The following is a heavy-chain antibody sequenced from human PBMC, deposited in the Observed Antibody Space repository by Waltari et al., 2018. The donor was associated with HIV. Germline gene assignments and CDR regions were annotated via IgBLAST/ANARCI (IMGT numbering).Heavy chain of an antibody. J-gene: IGHJ4*02. CDR1: GFTFSSHW. V-gene: IGHV3-74*01. Sequence: EVQLVESGGGLVQAGGSLRLSCAASGFTFSSHWMHWVRQAPGKGLVWVELTNGGGGGTSEADSVRGRVSISRENAENSLHLHMNSVRPEDTGLYYCTREGVETTAPADYWGQGTLVTVSS. CDR3: TREGVETTAPADY. D-gene: IGHD4-17*01. CDR2: TNGGGGGT.